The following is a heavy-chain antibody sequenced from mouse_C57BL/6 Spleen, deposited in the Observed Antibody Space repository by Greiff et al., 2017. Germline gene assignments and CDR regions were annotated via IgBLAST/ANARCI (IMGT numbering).Heavy chain of an antibody. D-gene: IGHD1-1*01. CDR3: ARPPISTVGADWYFDV. V-gene: IGHV1-55*01. CDR2: IYPGSGST. CDR1: GYTFTSYW. Sequence: QVQLQQPGAELVKPGASVKMSCKASGYTFTSYWITWVKQRPGQGLEWIGDIYPGSGSTNYNEKFKSKATLTVDTSSSTAYMQRSSLTSEDSAVDYCARPPISTVGADWYFDVGGTGTTVTVSS. J-gene: IGHJ1*03.